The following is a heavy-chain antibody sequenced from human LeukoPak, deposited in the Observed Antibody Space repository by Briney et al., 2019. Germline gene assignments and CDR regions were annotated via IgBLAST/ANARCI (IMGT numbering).Heavy chain of an antibody. V-gene: IGHV4-4*07. D-gene: IGHD3-22*01. CDR3: ARVHYYDSSGFLYYFDY. CDR1: GGSISSYY. J-gene: IGHJ4*02. CDR2: IYTSGST. Sequence: SETLSLTCTVSGGSISSYYWSWLRQPAGKGLEWLGRIYTSGSTNYNPSLKSRVTMSVDTSKNQFSLKLSSVTAADTAVYYCARVHYYDSSGFLYYFDYWGQGTLVTVSS.